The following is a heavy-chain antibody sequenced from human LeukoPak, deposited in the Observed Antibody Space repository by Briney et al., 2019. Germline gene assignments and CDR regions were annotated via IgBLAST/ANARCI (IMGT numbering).Heavy chain of an antibody. CDR3: AKDTGPFSSSWFDY. CDR2: ISWNSGSI. CDR1: GFTFDDYA. Sequence: GGSLRLSCAASGFTFDDYAMHWVRQAPGKGLEWVSGISWNSGSIGYADSAKGRFTISRDNAKNSLYLQMNSLRAEDTALYYCAKDTGPFSSSWFDYWGQGTLVTVSS. J-gene: IGHJ4*02. V-gene: IGHV3-9*01. D-gene: IGHD6-13*01.